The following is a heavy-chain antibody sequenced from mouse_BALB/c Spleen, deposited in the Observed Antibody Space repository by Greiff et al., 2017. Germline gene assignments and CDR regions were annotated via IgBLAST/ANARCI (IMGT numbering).Heavy chain of an antibody. J-gene: IGHJ1*01. D-gene: IGHD1-1*01. CDR2: IYPGNVNT. CDR3: ARRYPHTSLEYFDV. CDR1: GYTFTSYY. V-gene: IGHV1S56*01. Sequence: QVQLQQSGPELVKPGASVTISCKASGYTFTSYYIHWVKQRPGQGLEWIGWIYPGNVNTKYNEKFKGKATLTADKSSSTAYMQLSSLTSEDSAVYFCARRYPHTSLEYFDVWGAGTTVTVSS.